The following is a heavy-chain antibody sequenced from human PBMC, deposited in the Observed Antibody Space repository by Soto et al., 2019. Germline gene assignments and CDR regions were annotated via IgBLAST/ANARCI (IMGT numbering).Heavy chain of an antibody. CDR3: AREVNNVGVPRYAMDV. V-gene: IGHV3-72*01. D-gene: IGHD2-2*01. CDR1: GFTFSGHY. J-gene: IGHJ6*02. CDR2: TRKKANSYTT. Sequence: GGSLRLSCAASGFTFSGHYMDWARQAPGKGLEWVGRTRKKANSYTTEYAASVKGRFTISRDDSKNSLYLQMNSLKIEDTAVYYCAREVNNVGVPRYAMDVWGQATTVTVSS.